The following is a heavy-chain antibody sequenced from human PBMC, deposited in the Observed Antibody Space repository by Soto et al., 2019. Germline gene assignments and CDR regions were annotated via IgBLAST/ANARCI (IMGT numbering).Heavy chain of an antibody. CDR1: GGSISSSSYY. V-gene: IGHV4-39*01. J-gene: IGHJ4*02. CDR3: ARGDVDTAMGFDY. D-gene: IGHD5-18*01. CDR2: IYYSGST. Sequence: PSETLSLTCTVSGGSISSSSYYWGWIRQPPGKGLEWIGSIYYSGSTYYNPSLKSRVTISVDTSKNQFSLKLSSVTAADTAVYYCARGDVDTAMGFDYWGQGTLVTVSS.